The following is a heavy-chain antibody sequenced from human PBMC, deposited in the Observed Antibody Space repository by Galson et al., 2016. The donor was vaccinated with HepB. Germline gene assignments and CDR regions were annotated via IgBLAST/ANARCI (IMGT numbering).Heavy chain of an antibody. J-gene: IGHJ3*02. CDR3: ARDDRWYYYDSIGYYYGAFDM. CDR2: ISITSTTK. D-gene: IGHD3-22*01. CDR1: GFTLSRHS. V-gene: IGHV3-48*02. Sequence: SLRLSCAGSGFTLSRHSMNWVRQAPGKGLEWISYISITSTTKCYADSVKGRFTISRDNAKNSLYLQMNSLRDEETAVYYCARDDRWYYYDSIGYYYGAFDMWGQGTMVAVSS.